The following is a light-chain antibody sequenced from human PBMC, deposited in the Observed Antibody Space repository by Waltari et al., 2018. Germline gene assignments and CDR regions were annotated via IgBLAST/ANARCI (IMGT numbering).Light chain of an antibody. CDR2: AAS. V-gene: IGKV1-39*01. CDR1: QSISSY. J-gene: IGKJ2*01. CDR3: QQSYSTPMYT. Sequence: DIQMTQSPSSLSASVGDRVTITCRASQSISSYLNWYQQKPGKAPKLLIYAASSSQSGVPSRFSGSGSGTDFTLTISSLQPEDIATYYCQQSYSTPMYTFGQGTKLEIK.